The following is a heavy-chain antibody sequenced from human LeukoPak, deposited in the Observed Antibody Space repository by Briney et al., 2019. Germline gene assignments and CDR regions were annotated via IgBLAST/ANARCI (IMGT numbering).Heavy chain of an antibody. CDR1: GYTFTSYG. CDR3: ARDHIVVVTAIPLDY. J-gene: IGHJ4*02. V-gene: IGHV1-18*01. D-gene: IGHD2-21*02. Sequence: ASVKVSCKASGYTFTSYGISWVRQAPGQGLEWMGRVSAHNGNTNYAQKFQGRVTMTTDTSTTTAYMELRSLRSDDTAVYYCARDHIVVVTAIPLDYWGQGTLVTVSS. CDR2: VSAHNGNT.